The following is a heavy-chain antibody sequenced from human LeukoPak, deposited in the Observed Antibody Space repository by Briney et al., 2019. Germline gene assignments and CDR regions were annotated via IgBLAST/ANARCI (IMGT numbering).Heavy chain of an antibody. Sequence: SETLSLTCTVSGYSISSGNYCGGIRQPPGKGPEWIGSIYHSASTYYNPSLKSRVSISVDTSKNQFSLRLSSVTAADTAVYYCARDGDFYYFDYWGQGTLVTVSS. V-gene: IGHV4-38-2*02. CDR3: ARDGDFYYFDY. J-gene: IGHJ4*02. CDR2: IYHSAST. CDR1: GYSISSGNY.